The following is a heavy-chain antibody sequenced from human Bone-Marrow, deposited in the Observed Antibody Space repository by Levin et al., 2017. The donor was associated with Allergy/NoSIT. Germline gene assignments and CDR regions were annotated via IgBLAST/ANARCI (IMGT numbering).Heavy chain of an antibody. CDR1: GGSISSGGYS. CDR2: IYHSGST. CDR3: ARGRTVVQREFFDY. V-gene: IGHV4-30-2*01. J-gene: IGHJ4*02. D-gene: IGHD4-23*01. Sequence: HSQTLSLTCAVSGGSISSGGYSWSWIRQPPGKGLEWIGYIYHSGSTYYNPSLKSRVTISVDRSKNQFSLKLSSVTAADTAVYYCARGRTVVQREFFDYWGQGTLVTVSS.